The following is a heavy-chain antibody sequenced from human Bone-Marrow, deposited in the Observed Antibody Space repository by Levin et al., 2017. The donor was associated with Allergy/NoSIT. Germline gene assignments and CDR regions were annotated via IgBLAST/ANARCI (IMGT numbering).Heavy chain of an antibody. V-gene: IGHV4-38-2*01. CDR1: GYSISSDYY. CDR2: IYHSGST. Sequence: SSETLSLTCAVSGYSISSDYYWGWIRQPPGEGLAWIGNIYHSGSTYYNPYLKSRVTISVDTSKNQFSLKVTSVTAADTAVYYCARTLGYCSGDSCYFYFDYWGRETLVTVSS. J-gene: IGHJ4*02. CDR3: ARTLGYCSGDSCYFYFDY. D-gene: IGHD2-15*01.